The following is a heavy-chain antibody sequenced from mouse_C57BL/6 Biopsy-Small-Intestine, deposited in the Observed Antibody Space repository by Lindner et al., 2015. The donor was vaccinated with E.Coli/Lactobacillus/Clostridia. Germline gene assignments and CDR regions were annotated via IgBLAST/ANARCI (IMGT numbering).Heavy chain of an antibody. CDR3: ARAFVSGDNEAMDY. V-gene: IGHV1-7*01. J-gene: IGHJ4*01. CDR2: INPSSGYT. Sequence: VQLQESGAELAKPGASVKLPCKTSGYTFTTYWMNWVRQRPGQGLEWIGYINPSSGYTKFNQKFKDKATLTADKSSSTAYMQLSSLTYEDSAVYFCARAFVSGDNEAMDYWGQGTSVTVSS. D-gene: IGHD1-3*01. CDR1: GYTFTTYW.